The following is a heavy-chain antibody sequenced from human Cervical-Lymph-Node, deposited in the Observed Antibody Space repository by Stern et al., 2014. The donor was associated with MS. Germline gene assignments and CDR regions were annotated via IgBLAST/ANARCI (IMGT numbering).Heavy chain of an antibody. J-gene: IGHJ4*02. CDR1: GYKFTNNW. D-gene: IGHD5-24*01. Sequence: EVQLEESGAEVKKPGESLRISCEVSGYKFTNNWIGWVRPMPGKGLEWMGIIYPGDSETRYSPSFQGRVTILVDKSNTTAYLQWSSLKASDTALYYCARRGHGYMGIDYWGQGTPVTVSS. CDR2: IYPGDSET. CDR3: ARRGHGYMGIDY. V-gene: IGHV5-51*03.